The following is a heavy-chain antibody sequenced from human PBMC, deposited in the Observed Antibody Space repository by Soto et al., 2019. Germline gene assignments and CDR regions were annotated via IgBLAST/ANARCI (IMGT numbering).Heavy chain of an antibody. Sequence: ASVKVSCKASGYTFTSYGISWVRQAPGQGLEWMGWISAYNGNTNYAQKLQGRVTMTTDTSTSTAYMELRSLRSDDTAVYYCARVTMVRGAEDYNWLDPCGQGTLVTVYS. D-gene: IGHD3-10*01. CDR1: GYTFTSYG. CDR3: ARVTMVRGAEDYNWLDP. V-gene: IGHV1-18*01. J-gene: IGHJ5*02. CDR2: ISAYNGNT.